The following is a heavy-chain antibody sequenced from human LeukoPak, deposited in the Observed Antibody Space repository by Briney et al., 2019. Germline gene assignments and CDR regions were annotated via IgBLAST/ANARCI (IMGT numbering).Heavy chain of an antibody. CDR3: ARDQEGFDY. J-gene: IGHJ4*02. CDR2: IYPRDGST. CDR1: GYTFTSNY. Sequence: ASVKVSCKASGYTFTSNYIHWVRQAPGQGLEWMGMIYPRDGSTSYAQKFQGRVTVTRDMSTSTVHMELSGLRSEDTAVYYCARDQEGFDYWAREPWSPSPQ. V-gene: IGHV1-46*01.